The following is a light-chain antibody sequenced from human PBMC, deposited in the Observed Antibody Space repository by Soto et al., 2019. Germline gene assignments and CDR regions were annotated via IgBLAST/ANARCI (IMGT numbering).Light chain of an antibody. J-gene: IGLJ3*02. V-gene: IGLV2-14*01. CDR3: SSFTTSSTWV. Sequence: QSALTQPASVSGSPGQSITISCTGTSSDVGGYNYVSWYQQYPGKAPKLMIYDVTTRPSGVASRFSGSKSGNTASLTISGLQAEDEADYYCSSFTTSSTWVFGAGTKLTLL. CDR2: DVT. CDR1: SSDVGGYNY.